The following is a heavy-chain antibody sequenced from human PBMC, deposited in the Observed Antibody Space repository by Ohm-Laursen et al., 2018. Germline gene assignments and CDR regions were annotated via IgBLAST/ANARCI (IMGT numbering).Heavy chain of an antibody. CDR3: AKAGGWSYSYELDS. J-gene: IGHJ5*01. CDR1: GFTFRRDA. CDR2: LSDNGAKT. V-gene: IGHV3-23*01. Sequence: SLRLSCAASGFTFRRDAMSWVRQAPGRGLEWVSSLSDNGAKTYYADSVKGRFTISRDNSKNTLYLQMNSLRAEDTAVYHCAKAGGWSYSYELDSWGQGALVTVSS. D-gene: IGHD3-10*01.